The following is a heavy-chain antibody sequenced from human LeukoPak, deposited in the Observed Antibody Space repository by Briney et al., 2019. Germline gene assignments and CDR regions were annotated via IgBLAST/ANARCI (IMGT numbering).Heavy chain of an antibody. Sequence: GGSRRLSCAASGFSFSTYVMHWVRQAPGKGLEWVAFIRYDGSNKYYADSVKGRFTISRDNSENTLYLQMNSLRAEDTAVYYCAKAASNYDFWSGLDYWGQGTLVTVSS. D-gene: IGHD3-3*01. J-gene: IGHJ4*02. CDR1: GFSFSTYV. CDR2: IRYDGSNK. CDR3: AKAASNYDFWSGLDY. V-gene: IGHV3-30*02.